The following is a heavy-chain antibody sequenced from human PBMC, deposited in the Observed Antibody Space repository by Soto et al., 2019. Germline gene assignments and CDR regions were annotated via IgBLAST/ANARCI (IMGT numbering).Heavy chain of an antibody. J-gene: IGHJ4*02. D-gene: IGHD6-19*01. CDR2: ISSSSSYI. V-gene: IGHV3-21*01. Sequence: EVQLVESGGGLVKPGGSLRLSCAASGFTFSSYSMNWVRQAPGKGLAWVSSISSSSSYIYYADSVKGRFTISRDNAKNSLYLQMNSLRAEDTAVYYCARAPSGYSSGWGGESWGQGTLVTVSS. CDR3: ARAPSGYSSGWGGES. CDR1: GFTFSSYS.